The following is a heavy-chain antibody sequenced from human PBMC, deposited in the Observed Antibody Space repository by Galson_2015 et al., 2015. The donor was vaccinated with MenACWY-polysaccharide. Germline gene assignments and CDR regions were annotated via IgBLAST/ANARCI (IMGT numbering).Heavy chain of an antibody. J-gene: IGHJ4*02. CDR2: VWPGDSDA. V-gene: IGHV5-51*01. Sequence: QSGAEVKKPGESLKISCKGSGYSFTSYYLGWVRQIPGKGLEWMGIVWPGDSDARYSPSFQGQVTISVDKSISTAYLQWTSLKASDTAIYYCARRSYHFLDFWGQGTLVTVSS. CDR3: ARRSYHFLDF. D-gene: IGHD2-2*01. CDR1: GYSFTSYY.